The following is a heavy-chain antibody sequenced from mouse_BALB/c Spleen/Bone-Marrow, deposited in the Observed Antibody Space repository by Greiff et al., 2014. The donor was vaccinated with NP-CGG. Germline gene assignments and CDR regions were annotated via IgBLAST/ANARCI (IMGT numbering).Heavy chain of an antibody. D-gene: IGHD2-1*01. V-gene: IGHV1-7*01. J-gene: IGHJ4*01. CDR1: GYTFTSYW. CDR3: ARGNPLYAMDY. CDR2: INPSTGYT. Sequence: QVQLQQSGAELAKPGASVKMSCKASGYTFTSYWMHWVKQRPGQGLGWIGYINPSTGYTDYNQKFNDKATLTADKSSSTAYMQLSSLTSKDSAVYYCARGNPLYAMDYWGQGTSVTVSS.